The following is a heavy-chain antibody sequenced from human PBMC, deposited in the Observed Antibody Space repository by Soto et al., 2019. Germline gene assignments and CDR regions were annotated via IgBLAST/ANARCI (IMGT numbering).Heavy chain of an antibody. CDR3: ARDAYGDFDNNWFDP. CDR2: INPNSGGT. J-gene: IGHJ5*02. V-gene: IGHV1-2*02. D-gene: IGHD4-17*01. CDR1: GYTFTGYY. Sequence: QVQLVQSGAEVKKPGASVKVSCKASGYTFTGYYMHWVRQAPGQGIAWMGWINPNSGGTNYAQKFEGRVTMTSDTSISTAYMELSRLRSADTAVYYCARDAYGDFDNNWFDPWGQGTLVTVSS.